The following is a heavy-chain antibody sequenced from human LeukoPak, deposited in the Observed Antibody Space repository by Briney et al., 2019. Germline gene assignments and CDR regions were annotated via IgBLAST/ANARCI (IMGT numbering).Heavy chain of an antibody. J-gene: IGHJ4*02. CDR3: ARDLVHDSSGYYY. CDR2: ISSSSSTI. V-gene: IGHV3-48*01. Sequence: GGSLRLSCAASGFTFSSYSMNWVRQAPGKGLEWVSYISSSSSTIYYADSVKGRFTISRDNAKNSLYLQMNSLRAEDTAVYYCARDLVHDSSGYYYWGQGTLVTVSS. CDR1: GFTFSSYS. D-gene: IGHD3-22*01.